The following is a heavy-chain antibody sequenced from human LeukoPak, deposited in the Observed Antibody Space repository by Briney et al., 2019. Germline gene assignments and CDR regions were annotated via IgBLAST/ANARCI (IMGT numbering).Heavy chain of an antibody. V-gene: IGHV1-3*01. J-gene: IGHJ4*02. CDR1: GYTFTDYT. CDR3: ANPRYDSSGHYYVD. D-gene: IGHD3-22*01. Sequence: ASVKVSCKASGYTFTDYTMHCLRQAPGQRLDWMGWINGGSGNTKYSPEFQGRVTITRDTSASTAYMELSSLRSEDTAVYYCANPRYDSSGHYYVDWGQGTLVTVSS. CDR2: INGGSGNT.